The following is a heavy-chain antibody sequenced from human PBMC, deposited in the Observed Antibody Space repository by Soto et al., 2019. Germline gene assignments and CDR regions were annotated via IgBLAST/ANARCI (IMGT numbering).Heavy chain of an antibody. D-gene: IGHD6-19*01. CDR2: IYYSGST. Sequence: SETLSLTCTVSGGSISSSSYYWGWIRQPPGKGLEWIGSIYYSGSTYYNPSLKSRVTISVDTSKNQFSLKLSSVTAADTAVYYCARLAELYGMDVWGQGTTVTVSS. V-gene: IGHV4-39*01. J-gene: IGHJ6*02. CDR3: ARLAELYGMDV. CDR1: GGSISSSSYY.